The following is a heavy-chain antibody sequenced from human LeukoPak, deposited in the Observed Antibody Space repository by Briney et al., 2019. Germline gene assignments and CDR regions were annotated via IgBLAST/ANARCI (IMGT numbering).Heavy chain of an antibody. D-gene: IGHD5-12*01. CDR3: ARDLSGGYHFAY. CDR1: GFTVSSNY. V-gene: IGHV3-23*01. CDR2: ISGGGDGT. Sequence: GGSLRLSCAASGFTVSSNYMSWVRQAPGKGLEWVSGISGGGDGTYYADSVKGRFTISRDNSKNTLYLQMNSLRAEDTAVYYCARDLSGGYHFAYWGQGTLVTVSS. J-gene: IGHJ4*02.